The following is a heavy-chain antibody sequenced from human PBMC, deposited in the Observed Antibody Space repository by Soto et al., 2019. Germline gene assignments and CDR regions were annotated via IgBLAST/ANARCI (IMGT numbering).Heavy chain of an antibody. J-gene: IGHJ6*03. V-gene: IGHV4-31*03. Sequence: PSETLSLTCTVSGGSISSGGYYWSWIRQHPGKGLEWIGYIYYSGSTYYNPSLKSRVTISVDTSKNQFSLELSSVTAADTAVYYCARERNYDFWSGYFAPNYMDVWGKGTTVTVSS. D-gene: IGHD3-3*01. CDR3: ARERNYDFWSGYFAPNYMDV. CDR2: IYYSGST. CDR1: GGSISSGGYY.